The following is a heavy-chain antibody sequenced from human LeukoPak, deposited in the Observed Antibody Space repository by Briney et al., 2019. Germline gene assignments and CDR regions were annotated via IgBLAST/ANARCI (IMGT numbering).Heavy chain of an antibody. CDR2: MNPNGGHT. J-gene: IGHJ3*02. CDR1: GYTFTNYD. D-gene: IGHD3-9*01. Sequence: ASVKVSCKTSGYTFTNYDINWVRQATGQGLEWMGWMNPNGGHTGYAQKFQGRVTMTRDTSISTAYMELSRLRSDDTAVYYCARDDILTGYFPFDIWGQGTMVTVSS. CDR3: ARDDILTGYFPFDI. V-gene: IGHV1-8*01.